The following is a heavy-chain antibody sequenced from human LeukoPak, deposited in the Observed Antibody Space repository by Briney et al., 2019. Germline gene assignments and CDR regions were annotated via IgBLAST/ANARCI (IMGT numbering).Heavy chain of an antibody. J-gene: IGHJ6*03. CDR1: GFTFSTYT. CDR2: ISISSSYI. V-gene: IGHV3-21*04. Sequence: KPGGSLRLSCAASGFTFSTYTMNWVRQAPGKGLEWVSFISISSSYIYYADSVKGRFTISRDNAKNSLFLQMNSLRAEDTAVYYCARDGVLRYFDYYYYYMDVWGKGTTVTISS. CDR3: ARDGVLRYFDYYYYYMDV. D-gene: IGHD3-9*01.